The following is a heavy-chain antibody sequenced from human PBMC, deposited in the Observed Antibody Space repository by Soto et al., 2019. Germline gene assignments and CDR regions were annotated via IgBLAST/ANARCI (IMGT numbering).Heavy chain of an antibody. CDR2: IYYSGST. Sequence: LSLTCSVSGGSINSGDYYWSWIRQSPGKGLEWIGYIYYSGSTYYNPSLKSRSTISIDTSKNQFFLDVDSVTAADTAVYYCARLYTGYEAFDYWGQGTLVTVSS. V-gene: IGHV4-30-4*01. CDR3: ARLYTGYEAFDY. CDR1: GGSINSGDYY. J-gene: IGHJ4*02. D-gene: IGHD5-12*01.